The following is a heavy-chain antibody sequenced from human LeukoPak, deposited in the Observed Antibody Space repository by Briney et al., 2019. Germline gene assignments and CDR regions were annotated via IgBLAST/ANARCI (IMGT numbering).Heavy chain of an antibody. CDR2: IYYSGST. V-gene: IGHV4-59*12. D-gene: IGHD3-10*01. J-gene: IGHJ5*02. CDR1: GGSISSYY. Sequence: SETLSLTCTVSGGSISSYYWSWIRQPPGNGLEWIGYIYYSGSTNYNPSLKSRVTISVDTSKNQFSLKLSSVTAADTAVYYCARVRGVIGGWFDPWGQGTLVTVSS. CDR3: ARVRGVIGGWFDP.